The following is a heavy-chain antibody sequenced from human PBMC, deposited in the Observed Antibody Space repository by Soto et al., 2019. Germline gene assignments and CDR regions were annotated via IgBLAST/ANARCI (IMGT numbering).Heavy chain of an antibody. CDR3: ARDRYDSSGYPYPHYYYYYGMDV. Sequence: GGSLRLSCAASGFTFSDYYMSWIRQAPGNGLEWVSYISSSGSTISYADFVQGRFTISRYQVKNPLYLQMNSLRAEDTAVYYCARDRYDSSGYPYPHYYYYYGMDVWGQGTTVTVPS. CDR2: ISSSGSTI. V-gene: IGHV3-11*01. CDR1: GFTFSDYY. J-gene: IGHJ6*02. D-gene: IGHD3-22*01.